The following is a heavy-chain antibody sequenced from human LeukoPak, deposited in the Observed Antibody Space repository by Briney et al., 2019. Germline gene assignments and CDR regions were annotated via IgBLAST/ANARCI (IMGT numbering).Heavy chain of an antibody. CDR2: LYHSGST. CDR1: GYFISSGYY. J-gene: IGHJ6*03. V-gene: IGHV4-38-2*02. D-gene: IGHD6-19*01. Sequence: PSETLSLTCAVSGYFISSGYYWGWIRQPPGKALEWFGSLYHSGSTYYNPSLKSRVAISVDTTKNQLSLKLSSVTAADTAVYYCARDRGAVTPLYYMDVWGKGTTVTVSS. CDR3: ARDRGAVTPLYYMDV.